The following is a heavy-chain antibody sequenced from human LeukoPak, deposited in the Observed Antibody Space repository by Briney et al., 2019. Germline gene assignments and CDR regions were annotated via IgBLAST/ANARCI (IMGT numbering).Heavy chain of an antibody. V-gene: IGHV3-48*04. D-gene: IGHD2-21*01. J-gene: IGHJ4*02. Sequence: HPGGSLRLSCAASGFTFSRYAMNWVRQAPGKGLEWVSCINTDSSDIHYADSVKGRFTISRDNARNTLYLQLSSLRAEDSAVYYCARDTFHPGLIDSWGQGTLVTVSS. CDR3: ARDTFHPGLIDS. CDR1: GFTFSRYA. CDR2: INTDSSDI.